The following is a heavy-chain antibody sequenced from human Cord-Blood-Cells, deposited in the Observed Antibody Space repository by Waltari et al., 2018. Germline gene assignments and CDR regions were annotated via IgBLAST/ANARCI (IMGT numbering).Heavy chain of an antibody. D-gene: IGHD3-3*01. Sequence: QVQLQQWGAGLLKPSETLSLTCAVYGGSFSGYYWSWIRQPPGKGLEWIGEINHSGSTNYNPSLKSRVTISVDTSKNQFSPKLSSVTAADTAVYYCARQRSDFWSGYFPYYFDYWGQGTLVTVSS. CDR2: INHSGST. V-gene: IGHV4-34*01. J-gene: IGHJ4*02. CDR3: ARQRSDFWSGYFPYYFDY. CDR1: GGSFSGYY.